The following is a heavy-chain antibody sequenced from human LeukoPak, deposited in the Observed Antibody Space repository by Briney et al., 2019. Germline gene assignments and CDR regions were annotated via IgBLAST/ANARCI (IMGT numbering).Heavy chain of an antibody. CDR2: ISGSGGRT. CDR3: AKGCSSTSCAIEFDY. Sequence: PGGSLRLSRAASGFTFSSSAMNWVRQAPGKGLEWASGISGSGGRTYYADSVKGRFTISRDNSKNTLYLQMNSLRAEDTAVYYCAKGCSSTSCAIEFDYWGQGTLVTVSS. J-gene: IGHJ4*02. CDR1: GFTFSSSA. D-gene: IGHD2-2*01. V-gene: IGHV3-23*01.